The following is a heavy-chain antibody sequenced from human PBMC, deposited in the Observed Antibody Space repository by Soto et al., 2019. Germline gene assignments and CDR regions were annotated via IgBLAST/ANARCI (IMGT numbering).Heavy chain of an antibody. CDR1: GGSISSGGYY. D-gene: IGHD2-8*01. CDR2: IYYSGST. CDR3: ASGSATQYTNHRWFDP. Sequence: QVQLQESGPGLVKPSQTLSLTCTVSGGSISSGGYYWSWIRQHPGKGLEWIGYIYYSGSTYYNPSLKSRVTISVDTSKNQFSLKLSSVTAADTAVYYCASGSATQYTNHRWFDPWGQGTLVTVSS. V-gene: IGHV4-31*03. J-gene: IGHJ5*02.